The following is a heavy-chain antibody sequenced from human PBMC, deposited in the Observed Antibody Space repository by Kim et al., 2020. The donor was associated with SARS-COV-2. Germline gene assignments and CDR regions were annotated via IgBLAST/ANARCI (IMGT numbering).Heavy chain of an antibody. V-gene: IGHV4-39*01. J-gene: IGHJ3*02. CDR3: ASPKDIVVVPAAIRGNAFDI. Sequence: SETLSLTCTVSGGSISSSSYYWGWIRQPPGKGLEWIGSIYYSGSTYYNPSLKSRVTISVDTSKNQFSLKLSSVTAADTAVYYCASPKDIVVVPAAIRGNAFDIWGQGTMVTVSS. D-gene: IGHD2-2*01. CDR1: GGSISSSSYY. CDR2: IYYSGST.